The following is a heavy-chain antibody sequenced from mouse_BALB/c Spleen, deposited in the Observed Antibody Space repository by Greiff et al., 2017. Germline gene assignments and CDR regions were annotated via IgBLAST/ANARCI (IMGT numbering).Heavy chain of an antibody. Sequence: VQLQQSGAELVKPGASVKLSCTASGFNIKDTYMHWVKQRPEQGLEWIGRIDPANGNTKYDPKFQGKATITADTSSNTAYLQLSSLTSEDTAVYYCARWGITTGAWFAYWGQGTLVTVSA. V-gene: IGHV14-3*02. D-gene: IGHD2-4*01. J-gene: IGHJ3*01. CDR3: ARWGITTGAWFAY. CDR2: IDPANGNT. CDR1: GFNIKDTY.